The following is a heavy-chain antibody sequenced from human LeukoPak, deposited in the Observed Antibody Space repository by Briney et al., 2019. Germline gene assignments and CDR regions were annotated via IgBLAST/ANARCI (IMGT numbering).Heavy chain of an antibody. CDR2: ISYDGSNK. D-gene: IGHD3-10*01. Sequence: PGGSLRLSCAASGFTFSSYGMHWVRQAPGKGLEWVAVISYDGSNKYYADSVKGRFTISRDNSKNTLYLQMNSLRAEDTAVYYCAKDAQTMVRGVPYYFDCWGQGTLVTVSS. CDR3: AKDAQTMVRGVPYYFDC. CDR1: GFTFSSYG. J-gene: IGHJ4*02. V-gene: IGHV3-30*18.